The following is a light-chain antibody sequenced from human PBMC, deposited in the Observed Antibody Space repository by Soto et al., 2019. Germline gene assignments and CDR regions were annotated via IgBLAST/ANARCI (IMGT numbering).Light chain of an antibody. V-gene: IGKV1-5*01. Sequence: DIQMTQSPSTLSASVGDRVTITCRASQSISSWLAWYQQKPGQAPKLLIHEASRLESGVPSRFSGSESGTEFTLTISGLHPEDFATYYCQQYTNLPLTFGGGTRVEIK. CDR3: QQYTNLPLT. J-gene: IGKJ4*01. CDR2: EAS. CDR1: QSISSW.